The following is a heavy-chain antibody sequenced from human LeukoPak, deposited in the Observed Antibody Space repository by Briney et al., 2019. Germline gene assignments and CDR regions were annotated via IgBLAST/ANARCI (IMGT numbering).Heavy chain of an antibody. J-gene: IGHJ4*02. Sequence: PGGSLRLSCAASGFPFSTYWMHWVRQAPGKGLVWVSRINSDATTTDYANYVKDRFTISRDKAKNTVFLQINSLRAEDTAVYYCVTNGYASNWYRRWDYWGQGAQVTVSS. CDR1: GFPFSTYW. D-gene: IGHD6-13*01. CDR2: INSDATTT. CDR3: VTNGYASNWYRRWDY. V-gene: IGHV3-74*01.